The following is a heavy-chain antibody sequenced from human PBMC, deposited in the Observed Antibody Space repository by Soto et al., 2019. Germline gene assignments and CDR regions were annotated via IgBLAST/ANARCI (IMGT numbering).Heavy chain of an antibody. V-gene: IGHV4-4*07. CDR1: GGSISRYY. Sequence: SETLSLTCTVSGGSISRYYWNWIRQPAGEGLEWIGRIYSSGSTNYNPSVKSRVTMSVDTSKNQFSLKVGSVTAADTAVYYCASSSLYGMDVWGQGTTVTVSS. CDR3: ASSSLYGMDV. J-gene: IGHJ6*02. CDR2: IYSSGST.